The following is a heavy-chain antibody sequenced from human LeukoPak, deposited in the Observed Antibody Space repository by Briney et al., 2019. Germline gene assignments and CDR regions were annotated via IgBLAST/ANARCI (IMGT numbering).Heavy chain of an antibody. CDR1: GGSFSGYY. V-gene: IGHV4-34*01. J-gene: IGHJ6*02. D-gene: IGHD3-3*01. CDR3: ARGPNYGFWKPWERSYYGMDV. Sequence: PSETLSLTCAVYGGSFSGYYWSWIRQPPGKGLEWIGEINHSGSTNYNPSLKSRVTISVDTSKNQFSLKLSSVTAADTAVYYCARGPNYGFWKPWERSYYGMDVWGQGTTVTVSS. CDR2: INHSGST.